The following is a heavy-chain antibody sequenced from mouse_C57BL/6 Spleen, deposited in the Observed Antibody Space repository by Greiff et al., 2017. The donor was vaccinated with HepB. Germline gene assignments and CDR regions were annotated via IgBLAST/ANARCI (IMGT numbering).Heavy chain of an antibody. V-gene: IGHV1-15*01. D-gene: IGHD4-1*01. CDR2: IDPETGGT. Sequence: QVQLQQSGAELVRPGASVTLSCKASGYTFTDYEMHWVKQTPVHGLEWIGAIDPETGGTAYNQKFKGKAILTADKSSSTAYMELRSLTSEDSAVYYCTRGWEEYFDVWGTGTTVTVSS. CDR3: TRGWEEYFDV. CDR1: GYTFTDYE. J-gene: IGHJ1*03.